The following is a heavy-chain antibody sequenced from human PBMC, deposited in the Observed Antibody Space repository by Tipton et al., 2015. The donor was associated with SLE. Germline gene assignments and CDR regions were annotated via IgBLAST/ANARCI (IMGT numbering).Heavy chain of an antibody. J-gene: IGHJ4*02. CDR2: IHRGGST. V-gene: IGHV3-23*03. CDR3: AKALGPDYDLYGY. CDR1: GFTFNNYA. Sequence: SLRLSCAGSGFTFNNYAMSWVRQAPGKGLEWVSVIHRGGSTYYADSVKGRFTISRDNSKNTLYLQMNSLRAEDTAVYYCAKALGPDYDLYGYWGQGTLVTVSS. D-gene: IGHD4-17*01.